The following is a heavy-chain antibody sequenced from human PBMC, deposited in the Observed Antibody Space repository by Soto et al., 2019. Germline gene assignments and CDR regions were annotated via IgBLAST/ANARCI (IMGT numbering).Heavy chain of an antibody. Sequence: QVQLVQSGAEVKKPGASVKVSCKASGYMFSTYDINWVRQAPGQGLEWMGWLNPNSGNTGYAQKFQGRVTMTRNTSINTAYMESSSLGSDDTAVYYCARDHRYNWNDEGWFDPWGQGTLVTVSS. D-gene: IGHD1-20*01. CDR2: LNPNSGNT. CDR3: ARDHRYNWNDEGWFDP. J-gene: IGHJ5*02. V-gene: IGHV1-8*01. CDR1: GYMFSTYD.